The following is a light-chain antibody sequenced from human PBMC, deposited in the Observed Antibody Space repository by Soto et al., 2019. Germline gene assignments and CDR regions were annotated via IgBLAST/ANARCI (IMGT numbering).Light chain of an antibody. V-gene: IGKV3-15*01. Sequence: EIVMTQSPATLSVSPGERATLSCRASQSVSSNLAWYQQKPGQAPRLRIYGASTRATGIPARFSGSGSGTEFTLTISSLQSEDFAVYYCQQHNNWPHVTFGQGTKVEIK. CDR1: QSVSSN. CDR3: QQHNNWPHVT. J-gene: IGKJ1*01. CDR2: GAS.